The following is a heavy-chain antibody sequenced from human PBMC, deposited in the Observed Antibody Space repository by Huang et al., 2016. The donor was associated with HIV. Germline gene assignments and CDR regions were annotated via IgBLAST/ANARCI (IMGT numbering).Heavy chain of an antibody. CDR3: ARSEPSRYYFDY. Sequence: QVQLVESGGGVVQPGTSLRLSCAASGFTFSNYVVNWVRQAPGKGVGGVAVISNEGSTKYYADSVKGRFTISRDNSKNTVYLQMNSLRAEDTAVYYCARSEPSRYYFDYWGQETLVTVSS. CDR1: GFTFSNYV. J-gene: IGHJ4*02. V-gene: IGHV3-30-3*01. CDR2: ISNEGSTK.